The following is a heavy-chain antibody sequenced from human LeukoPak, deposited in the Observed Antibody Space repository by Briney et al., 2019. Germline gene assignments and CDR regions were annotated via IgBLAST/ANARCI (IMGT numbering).Heavy chain of an antibody. CDR1: GYSFTSYW. CDR3: ARPNCGGDCYPVNDAFDI. CDR2: IYPGDSGI. Sequence: GASLKTSSRGSGYSFTSYWIGWVSQKPGKGLQWMGIIYPGDSGIRYSPSFQGQVTISADKSISTSYLQWSSLKASDTAMYYCARPNCGGDCYPVNDAFDIWGQGTMVTVSS. J-gene: IGHJ3*02. V-gene: IGHV5-51*01. D-gene: IGHD2-21*02.